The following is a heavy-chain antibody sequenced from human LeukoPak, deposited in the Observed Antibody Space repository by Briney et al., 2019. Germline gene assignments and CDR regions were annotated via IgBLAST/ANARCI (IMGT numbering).Heavy chain of an antibody. CDR2: INYSGST. CDR3: ARGGIAAAGSYYYGMDV. V-gene: IGHV4-59*08. D-gene: IGHD6-13*01. CDR1: GGSISSYN. Sequence: PSETLSLTCTVSGGSISSYNWSWIRQPPGKGLEWIGYINYSGSTNYNPSLKSRVTISVDTSKNQFSLKLSSVTAADTAVYYCARGGIAAAGSYYYGMDVWGQGTLVTVSS. J-gene: IGHJ6*02.